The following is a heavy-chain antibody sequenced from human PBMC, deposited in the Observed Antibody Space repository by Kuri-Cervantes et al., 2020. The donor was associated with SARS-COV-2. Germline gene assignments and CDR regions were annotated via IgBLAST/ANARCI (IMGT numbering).Heavy chain of an antibody. CDR3: ARVRGSIASVGEEWFDP. CDR2: IHHSGYT. Sequence: SETLSLTCTVSGDSVSNDNHYWTWIRQPPGKGLEWIAYIHHSGYTNYNPSLKSRVTISTDTSKNQFSLKLSSVTAADTAVYYCARVRGSIASVGEEWFDPWGQGTRVTVSS. J-gene: IGHJ5*02. V-gene: IGHV4-61*01. CDR1: GDSVSNDNHY. D-gene: IGHD3-10*01.